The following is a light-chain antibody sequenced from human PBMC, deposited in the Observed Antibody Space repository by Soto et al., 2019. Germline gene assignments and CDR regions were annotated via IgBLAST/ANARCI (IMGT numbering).Light chain of an antibody. Sequence: EVVLTQSPATLSFSPGERATLSVISSQSVSNNYLAWYQQKPGQAPRLLIYGTSNRATGIPDRFSGSGSGTDFTLTISSLEPEDFAVYYCQQRRNWPPGITFGQGTRLEIK. J-gene: IGKJ5*01. CDR1: QSVSNNY. CDR3: QQRRNWPPGIT. CDR2: GTS. V-gene: IGKV3-11*01.